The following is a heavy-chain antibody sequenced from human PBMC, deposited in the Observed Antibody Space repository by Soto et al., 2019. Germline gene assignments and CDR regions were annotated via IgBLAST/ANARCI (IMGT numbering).Heavy chain of an antibody. Sequence: GGSLRLSCAASGLDVSSDYMSWVRQAPGKGLEWVSVIYRGGFRYYADSVKGRFTISRENSRNTVYLQMDSLKTEDTAVYYCARGVGTDTNYGLRPFDYWGQGTLVTVS. V-gene: IGHV3-53*01. CDR3: ARGVGTDTNYGLRPFDY. J-gene: IGHJ4*02. CDR2: IYRGGFR. CDR1: GLDVSSDY. D-gene: IGHD4-4*01.